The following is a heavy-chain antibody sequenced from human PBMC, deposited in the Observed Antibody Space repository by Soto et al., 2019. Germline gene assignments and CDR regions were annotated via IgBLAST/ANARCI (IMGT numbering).Heavy chain of an antibody. CDR2: MNPNSGNT. CDR1: GYTFTSYD. V-gene: IGHV1-8*01. D-gene: IGHD6-13*01. J-gene: IGHJ5*02. Sequence: ASVKVSCKASGYTFTSYDINWVRQATGQGLEWMGWMNPNSGNTGYAQKFQGRVTMTRNTSIGTAYMELSSLRSEDTAVYYCARGVIAAAGTGDLNWFDPWGQGTLVTVSS. CDR3: ARGVIAAAGTGDLNWFDP.